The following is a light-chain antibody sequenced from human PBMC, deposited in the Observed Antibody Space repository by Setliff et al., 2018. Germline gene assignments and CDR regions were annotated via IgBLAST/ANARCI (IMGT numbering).Light chain of an antibody. CDR3: ASYAGANAYVG. V-gene: IGLV2-14*03. Sequence: QSALTQPASVSGSPGQSITISCTGASSDIGAYNYVSWYQQYPRQAPKLIIYDVTKRPSGVSYRFSGFKSGNTASLTVSGLQAGDEADYFCASYAGANAYVGFGGGTK. J-gene: IGLJ2*01. CDR1: SSDIGAYNY. CDR2: DVT.